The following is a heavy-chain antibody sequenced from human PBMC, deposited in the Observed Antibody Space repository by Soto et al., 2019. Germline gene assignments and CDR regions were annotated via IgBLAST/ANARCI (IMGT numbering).Heavy chain of an antibody. J-gene: IGHJ6*02. Sequence: GGSLRLSCAASGFTFSSYGMHWVRQAPGKGLEWVAFIWHDGSKTYYADSVKGRLIISRDNSKNALYVQINSLRAEDRGVYFCARGSIVAAEYGMDVWGQGTTVTVSS. CDR3: ARGSIVAAEYGMDV. V-gene: IGHV3-30*02. CDR1: GFTFSSYG. CDR2: IWHDGSKT. D-gene: IGHD6-13*01.